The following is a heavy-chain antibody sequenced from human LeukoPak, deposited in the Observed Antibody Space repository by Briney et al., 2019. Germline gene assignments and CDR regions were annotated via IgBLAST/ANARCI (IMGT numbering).Heavy chain of an antibody. D-gene: IGHD5-24*01. CDR1: GYTFTSYY. CDR3: ASLARDGYNYVAYYYGMDV. V-gene: IGHV1-46*01. Sequence: ASVKVSCKASGYTFTSYYMHWVRQAPGQGLEWMGIINPSGGSTSYAQKFQGGVTMTRDTSTSTVYMELSSLRSEDTAVYYCASLARDGYNYVAYYYGMDVWGQGTTVTVSS. CDR2: INPSGGST. J-gene: IGHJ6*02.